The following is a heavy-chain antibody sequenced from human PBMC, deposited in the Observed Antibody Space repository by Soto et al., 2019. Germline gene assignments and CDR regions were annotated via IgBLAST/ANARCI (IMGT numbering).Heavy chain of an antibody. CDR3: ARHGVGDILTGQPDY. V-gene: IGHV5-51*01. CDR1: GYTFNNYW. J-gene: IGHJ4*02. D-gene: IGHD3-9*01. Sequence: GESLKISCKGSGYTFNNYWIGWVRQMPGKGLEWMGIIYPGDSDTRYSPSFQGQVTISADKSISTAYLQWSSLKASDTAMYYCARHGVGDILTGQPDYWGQGTVVTVSS. CDR2: IYPGDSDT.